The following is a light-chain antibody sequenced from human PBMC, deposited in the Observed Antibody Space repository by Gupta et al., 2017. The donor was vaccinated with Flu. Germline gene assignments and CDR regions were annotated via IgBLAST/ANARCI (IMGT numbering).Light chain of an antibody. CDR2: AAS. CDR3: RQTHSNSPNT. V-gene: IGKV1-39*01. CDR1: QSIRSY. J-gene: IGKJ4*01. Sequence: LRASVGDRGITTCRASQSIRSYFHWYQQKQGEAPKRLIYAASTWKRAVTSTFSGSGYGTDFTLTISSRQQEDFATYFCRQTHSNSPNTFGGGTRVEIK.